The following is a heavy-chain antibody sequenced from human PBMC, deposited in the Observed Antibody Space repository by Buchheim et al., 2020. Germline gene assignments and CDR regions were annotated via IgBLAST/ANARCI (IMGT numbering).Heavy chain of an antibody. J-gene: IGHJ4*02. CDR2: IYYSGST. CDR1: GGSISSSSYY. D-gene: IGHD5-24*01. Sequence: QLQLQESGPGLVKPSKTLSLTCTVSGGSISSSSYYWGWIRQPPGKGLEWIGSIYYSGSTYYNPSLKSRVTISVDTSKNQFSLKLSSVTAADTAVYYCARRPDGYNWGLDYWGQGTL. V-gene: IGHV4-39*01. CDR3: ARRPDGYNWGLDY.